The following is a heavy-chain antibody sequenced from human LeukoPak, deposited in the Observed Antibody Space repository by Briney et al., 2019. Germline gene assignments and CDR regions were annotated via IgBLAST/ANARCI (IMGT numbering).Heavy chain of an antibody. V-gene: IGHV3-7*01. Sequence: GGSLRLSCVASGFTFSSYWMSWVRQAPGEGLEWVANIKQDGTEKNNVDSVKGRFTISRDNAKNSLYLQMNSLRAEDTAVYYCARERGSGSYHPFDPWGQGTLATVSS. D-gene: IGHD3-10*01. CDR1: GFTFSSYW. CDR2: IKQDGTEK. J-gene: IGHJ5*02. CDR3: ARERGSGSYHPFDP.